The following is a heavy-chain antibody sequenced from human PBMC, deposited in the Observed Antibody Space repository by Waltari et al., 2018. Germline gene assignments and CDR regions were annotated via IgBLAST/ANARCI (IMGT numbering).Heavy chain of an antibody. Sequence: AQLVESGGGLVKPGGSLRLSCAASVFSFSSYDMHWVRQAPGRGLEWVSSITSSGTYIYYADSVKGRFTITRDNAKNSLFLHMSSLRAEDTAVYYCARDFSYGDWGQGTLVTVSS. V-gene: IGHV3-21*01. CDR2: ITSSGTYI. D-gene: IGHD4-17*01. CDR3: ARDFSYGD. CDR1: VFSFSSYD. J-gene: IGHJ4*01.